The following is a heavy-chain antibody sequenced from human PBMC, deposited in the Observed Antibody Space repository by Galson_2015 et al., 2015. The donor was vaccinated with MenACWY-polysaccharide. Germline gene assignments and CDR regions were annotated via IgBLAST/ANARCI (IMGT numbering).Heavy chain of an antibody. Sequence: SLRLSCAASGFTFSSSDMHWVRQRRGETLEWVSAIGRGGDTYYSDSVKGRFTISRENAKNSLYLQINSLRVGDTAVYYCAREIRDTSGWYGNGLDVWSQGTTVTVSS. V-gene: IGHV3-13*01. CDR1: GFTFSSSD. CDR3: AREIRDTSGWYGNGLDV. CDR2: IGRGGDT. J-gene: IGHJ6*02. D-gene: IGHD6-19*01.